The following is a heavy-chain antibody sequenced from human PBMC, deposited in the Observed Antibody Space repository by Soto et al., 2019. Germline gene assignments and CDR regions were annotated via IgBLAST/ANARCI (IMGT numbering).Heavy chain of an antibody. CDR3: AKDIGTVATITYYFDY. CDR2: ISWNSGSI. Sequence: PGGSLRLSCAASGFTFDDYAMHWVRQAPGKGLEWVSGISWNSGSIGYADSVKGRFTISRDNAKISLFLQMNSLRAEDTALYYCAKDIGTVATITYYFDYWGQGTLVTVSS. D-gene: IGHD5-12*01. CDR1: GFTFDDYA. V-gene: IGHV3-9*01. J-gene: IGHJ4*02.